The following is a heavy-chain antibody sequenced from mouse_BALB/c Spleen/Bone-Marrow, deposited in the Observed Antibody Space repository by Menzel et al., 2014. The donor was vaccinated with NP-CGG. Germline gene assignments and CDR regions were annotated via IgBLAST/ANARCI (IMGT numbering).Heavy chain of an antibody. CDR3: ARAWDYVRKVWFAY. CDR1: GFTFSDYY. D-gene: IGHD2-4*01. J-gene: IGHJ3*01. Sequence: EVKLVESGGGLVKPGGSLKLSCAASGFTFSDYYMYWVRQTPEKRLEWVATISDGGSYTYYPDSVKGRFTISRDNAKNNLYLQMSSLKSEDTATYYCARAWDYVRKVWFAYWGQGTLVTVSA. V-gene: IGHV5-4*02. CDR2: ISDGGSYT.